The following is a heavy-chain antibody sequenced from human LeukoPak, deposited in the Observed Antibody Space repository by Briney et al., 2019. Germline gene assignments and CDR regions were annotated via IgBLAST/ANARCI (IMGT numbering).Heavy chain of an antibody. V-gene: IGHV1-8*01. CDR3: ARQISGYTTCYYYYGMDV. Sequence: ASVKVSCKASGYTFTSYDINWVRQTTGQGLEWMGWMNPNSGNTGYAQKFQGRVSMTRNTSTSTAYMELSSLRSEDTAVYYCARQISGYTTCYYYYGMDVWGQGTTVTVSS. CDR1: GYTFTSYD. J-gene: IGHJ6*02. D-gene: IGHD3-22*01. CDR2: MNPNSGNT.